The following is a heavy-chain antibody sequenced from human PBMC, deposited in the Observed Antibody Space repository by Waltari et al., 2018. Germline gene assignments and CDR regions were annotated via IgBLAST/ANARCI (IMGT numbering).Heavy chain of an antibody. Sequence: QVQLQESGPGLVKPSETLSLTCTVPGGSISSSSRHWIRQPPGKGLEWVGYIYYSGSTNYNPSLKSRVTISVDTSKNQFSLKLSSVTAADTAVYYCARTWFGELYFWFDPWGQGTLVTVSS. J-gene: IGHJ5*02. CDR3: ARTWFGELYFWFDP. V-gene: IGHV4-59*01. D-gene: IGHD3-10*01. CDR1: GGSISSSS. CDR2: IYYSGST.